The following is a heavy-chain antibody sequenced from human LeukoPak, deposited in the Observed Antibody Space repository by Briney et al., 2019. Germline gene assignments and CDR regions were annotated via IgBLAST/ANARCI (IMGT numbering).Heavy chain of an antibody. CDR3: AKDLNSYGYSFDY. D-gene: IGHD5-18*01. CDR1: GFTFSSYA. Sequence: QPGGSLRLSCAASGFTFSSYAMTWVRQAPGKGLEWVSAINDNGVSTYYADSVKGRFTISRDNSKNKLFLQMNSLRAEDTAVYYCAKDLNSYGYSFDYWGQGTLVTVSS. J-gene: IGHJ4*02. CDR2: INDNGVST. V-gene: IGHV3-23*01.